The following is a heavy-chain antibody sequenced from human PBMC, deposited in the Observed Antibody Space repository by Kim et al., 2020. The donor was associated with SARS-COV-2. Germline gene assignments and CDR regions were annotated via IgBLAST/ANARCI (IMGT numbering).Heavy chain of an antibody. D-gene: IGHD5-12*01. CDR1: GGSISVSNFF. Sequence: SETLSLTCSVSGGSISVSNFFWVWFRQPPGKGLEWIASLYYNGGTYYNPSLKSRVTISGDTSKNQFSLTLSSVTAADTAVYYCARREEFSGYDGDYYFYGMAVWGQGTTVSVSS. J-gene: IGHJ6*02. CDR3: ARREEFSGYDGDYYFYGMAV. CDR2: LYYNGGT. V-gene: IGHV4-39*01.